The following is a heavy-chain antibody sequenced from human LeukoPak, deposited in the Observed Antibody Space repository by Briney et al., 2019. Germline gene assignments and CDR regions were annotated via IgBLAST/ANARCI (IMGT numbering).Heavy chain of an antibody. CDR3: TRDNSVLRYFDWLLYGESFDY. J-gene: IGHJ4*02. CDR2: IRSKAYGGTT. Sequence: GGSLRLSCTASGFTFGDYAMSWVRQAPGKGLEWVGFIRSKAYGGTTEYAASVKGRFTISRDDSKSIAYLQMNSLKTEDTAVYYCTRDNSVLRYFDWLLYGESFDYWGQGTLATVSS. CDR1: GFTFGDYA. V-gene: IGHV3-49*04. D-gene: IGHD3-9*01.